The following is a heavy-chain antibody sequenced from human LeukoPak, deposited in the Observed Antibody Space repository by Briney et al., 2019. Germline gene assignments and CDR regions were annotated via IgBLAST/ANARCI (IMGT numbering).Heavy chain of an antibody. V-gene: IGHV3-74*01. CDR2: INTDGSST. D-gene: IGHD5-18*01. CDR1: GFTFSSYW. Sequence: GGSLRLSCAASGFTFSSYWMHWVRQAPGEGLVWVSHINTDGSSTSYADSVKGRFTVSRDNAETSLYLQMNSLRAEDTAVYYCASDRYTYGDGFDSWGQGTLVTVSS. CDR3: ASDRYTYGDGFDS. J-gene: IGHJ4*02.